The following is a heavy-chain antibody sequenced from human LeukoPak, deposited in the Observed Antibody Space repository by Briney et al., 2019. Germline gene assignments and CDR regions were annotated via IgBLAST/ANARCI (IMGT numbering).Heavy chain of an antibody. CDR1: GFTFSSYW. CDR2: IRQDGSEK. CDR3: ARDESLTGTGLDY. D-gene: IGHD1-20*01. Sequence: GGSLRLSCAASGFTFSSYWMSWVRQAPGKGLEWVASIRQDGSEKYYVDSVKGRFTISRDNAKTSLYLQMNSLRAEDTAVYYCARDESLTGTGLDYWGQGTLVTVSS. V-gene: IGHV3-7*01. J-gene: IGHJ4*02.